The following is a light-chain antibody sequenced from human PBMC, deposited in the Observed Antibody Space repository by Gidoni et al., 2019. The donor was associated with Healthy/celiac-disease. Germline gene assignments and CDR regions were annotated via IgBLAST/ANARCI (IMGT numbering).Light chain of an antibody. CDR3: QVWDSSSDHWV. CDR1: NIGSKS. V-gene: IGLV3-21*02. J-gene: IGLJ3*02. Sequence: SYVLTQPPSVSVAPGQPARITCGGNNIGSKSVHWYQQKPGQAPVLVVYDATDRPSGIPERFSGSNAGNTATMTISRVEAGDEADYYWQVWDSSSDHWVFGGGTKLTVL. CDR2: DAT.